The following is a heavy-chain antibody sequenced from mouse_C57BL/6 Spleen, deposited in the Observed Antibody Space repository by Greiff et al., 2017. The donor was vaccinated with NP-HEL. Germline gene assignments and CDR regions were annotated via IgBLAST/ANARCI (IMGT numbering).Heavy chain of an antibody. J-gene: IGHJ2*01. Sequence: QVQLQQSGAELVKPGASVKISCKASGYTFSSYWMNWVKQRPGKGLEWIGQIYPGDGDTNYNGKFKGKATLTADKSSSTAYMQLSSLTSEDSAVYFCASHDGYHRYYFDYWGQGTTLTVSS. CDR2: IYPGDGDT. V-gene: IGHV1-80*01. CDR1: GYTFSSYW. CDR3: ASHDGYHRYYFDY. D-gene: IGHD2-3*01.